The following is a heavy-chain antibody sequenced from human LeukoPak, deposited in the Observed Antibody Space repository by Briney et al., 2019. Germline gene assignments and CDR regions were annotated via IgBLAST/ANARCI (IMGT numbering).Heavy chain of an antibody. D-gene: IGHD2-21*02. Sequence: PGGSLRLSCAASGFTFSTYWMHWVRQVPGKGLAWVARMNQDGGVRSYADSVKDRFAISRDNAKNILYLHMNSLRVEDTAVYYCAREAVGTGNWYFDLWGRGTLVTVSS. CDR3: AREAVGTGNWYFDL. V-gene: IGHV3-74*01. CDR1: GFTFSTYW. CDR2: MNQDGGVR. J-gene: IGHJ2*01.